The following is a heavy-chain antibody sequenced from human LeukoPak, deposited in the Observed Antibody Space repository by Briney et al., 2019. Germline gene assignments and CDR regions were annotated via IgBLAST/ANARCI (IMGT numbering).Heavy chain of an antibody. CDR1: CYTFTSYG. CDR3: ARLSITIFGVPNPADY. D-gene: IGHD3-3*01. Sequence: GASVKVSCKASCYTFTSYGISWVRQAPGQGLEWMGWISAYNGNTNYAQKLQGRVTMTTDTSTSTAYMELRSLRSDDTAVYYCARLSITIFGVPNPADYWGQGTLVTVSP. J-gene: IGHJ4*02. V-gene: IGHV1-18*01. CDR2: ISAYNGNT.